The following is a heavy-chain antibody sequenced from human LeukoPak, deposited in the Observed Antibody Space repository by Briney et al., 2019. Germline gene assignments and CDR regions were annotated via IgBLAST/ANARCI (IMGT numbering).Heavy chain of an antibody. D-gene: IGHD1-26*01. J-gene: IGHJ4*02. Sequence: ASVKVSCKASGYTFTSYGISWVRQAPGQGLEWMGWVSTYNGNTKYAQNFQGRVTTTTDTSTSTAYMELRSLRSDDTAMYYCARQSTGSYYSPIDYWGQGTLVTVSS. CDR2: VSTYNGNT. CDR3: ARQSTGSYYSPIDY. V-gene: IGHV1-18*01. CDR1: GYTFTSYG.